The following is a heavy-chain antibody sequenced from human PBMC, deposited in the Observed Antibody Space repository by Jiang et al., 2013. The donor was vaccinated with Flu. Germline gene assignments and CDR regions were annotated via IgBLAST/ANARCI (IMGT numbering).Heavy chain of an antibody. Sequence: LLKPSETLSLTCAVYGGSFSGYYWSWIRQPPGKGLEWIGEINHSGSTNYNPSLKSRVTISVDTSKNQFSLKLSSVTAADTAVYYCATGPGNDRWFDPWGQGTLVTVSS. CDR1: GGSFSGYY. CDR2: INHSGST. CDR3: ATGPGNDRWFDP. J-gene: IGHJ5*02. V-gene: IGHV4-34*01. D-gene: IGHD1-1*01.